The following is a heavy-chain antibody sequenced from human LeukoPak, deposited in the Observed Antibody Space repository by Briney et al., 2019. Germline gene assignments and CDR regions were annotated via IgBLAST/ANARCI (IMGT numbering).Heavy chain of an antibody. CDR2: ILGSGGGDTT. D-gene: IGHD5-24*01. Sequence: PGGSLRLSCAASGFTFASYAMSWVRLAPGKGLEWVSSILGSGGGDTTYYADSVQGRFTVSRDNSKNTLFLQMYSLRAEDTAVYYCARDLKRWLQFKSWDAFDIWGQGTMVTVSS. J-gene: IGHJ3*02. V-gene: IGHV3-23*01. CDR1: GFTFASYA. CDR3: ARDLKRWLQFKSWDAFDI.